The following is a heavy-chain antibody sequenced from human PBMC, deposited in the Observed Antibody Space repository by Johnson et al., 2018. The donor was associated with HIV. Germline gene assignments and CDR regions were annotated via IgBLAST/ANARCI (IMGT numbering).Heavy chain of an antibody. J-gene: IGHJ3*02. CDR1: GFTVSRNY. CDR3: ARGGPWGVDAFDI. CDR2: IATAGST. D-gene: IGHD3-16*01. V-gene: IGHV3-66*01. Sequence: VQLVESGGVVVQPGGSLRLSCAASGFTVSRNYMSWVRQAPGKGLEWVSVIATAGSTYDADSVKGRFTISRDNSKNTLYLQMTSLRAEDTAVYYCARGGPWGVDAFDIWGQGTMVTVSS.